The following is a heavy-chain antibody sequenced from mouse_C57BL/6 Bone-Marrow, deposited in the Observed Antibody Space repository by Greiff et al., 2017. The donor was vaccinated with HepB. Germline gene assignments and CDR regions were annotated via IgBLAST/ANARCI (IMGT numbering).Heavy chain of an antibody. D-gene: IGHD1-1*01. CDR3: ARRGTTDWYFDV. J-gene: IGHJ1*03. CDR1: GFSLTSYG. Sequence: VQVVESGPGLVQPSQSLSITCTVSGFSLTSYGVHWVRQSPGKGLEWLGVIWSGGSTDYNAAFISRLSISKDNSKSQVFFKMNSLQADDTAIYYCARRGTTDWYFDVWGTGTTVTVSS. CDR2: IWSGGST. V-gene: IGHV2-2*01.